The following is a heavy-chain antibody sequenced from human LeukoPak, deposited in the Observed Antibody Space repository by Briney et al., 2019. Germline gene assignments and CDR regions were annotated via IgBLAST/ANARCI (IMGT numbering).Heavy chain of an antibody. CDR2: IYSGGNT. J-gene: IGHJ4*02. Sequence: GGSLRLSCAASGFTVSSNYMSWVRQAPGEGLEWVSVIYSGGNTYYADSVKARFTISRDNSKNTLYFQMNSLTVEDTAVYYCAKSRIPGVTAPDFWGQGTLVTVSS. D-gene: IGHD5-18*01. CDR1: GFTVSSNY. CDR3: AKSRIPGVTAPDF. V-gene: IGHV3-66*01.